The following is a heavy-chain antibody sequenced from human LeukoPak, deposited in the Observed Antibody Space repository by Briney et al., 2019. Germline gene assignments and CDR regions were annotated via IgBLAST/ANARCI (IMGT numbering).Heavy chain of an antibody. J-gene: IGHJ6*03. D-gene: IGHD3-3*01. CDR2: IYTSGST. Sequence: SETLSLTCTVSGGSISSYYWSWIRQPAGKGLEWIGRIYTSGSTNYNPSLKSRVTMSVDTSKNQFSLKLSSVTAADTAVYYCARDHPYYDFWSGYYMDVWGKGTTVTVSS. CDR1: GGSISSYY. V-gene: IGHV4-4*07. CDR3: ARDHPYYDFWSGYYMDV.